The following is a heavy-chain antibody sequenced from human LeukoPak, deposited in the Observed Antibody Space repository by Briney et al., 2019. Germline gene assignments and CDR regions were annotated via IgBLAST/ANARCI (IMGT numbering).Heavy chain of an antibody. CDR3: ASICGGDSSRAFDI. V-gene: IGHV3-7*01. CDR2: IKQDGSEK. D-gene: IGHD2-21*02. J-gene: IGHJ3*02. CDR1: GFTFSSYW. Sequence: GGSLRLSCAASGFTFSSYWMSWVRQAPGKGLEWVANIKQDGSEKYYVDSVKGRFTISRDNAKNSLYLQMNSLRAEDTAVYYCASICGGDSSRAFDIWGQGTMVTVSS.